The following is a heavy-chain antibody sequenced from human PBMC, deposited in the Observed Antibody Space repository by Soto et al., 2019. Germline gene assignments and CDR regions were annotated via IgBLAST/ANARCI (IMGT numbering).Heavy chain of an antibody. Sequence: GESLKTSCKGSGYSFTSYWIGWVRQMPGKGLEWMGIIYPGDSDTRYSPSFQGQVTISADKSISTAYLQWSSLKASDTAMYYCARQGIAVAGPGGWFDPWGQGTLVTVSS. D-gene: IGHD6-19*01. V-gene: IGHV5-51*01. CDR2: IYPGDSDT. CDR3: ARQGIAVAGPGGWFDP. J-gene: IGHJ5*02. CDR1: GYSFTSYW.